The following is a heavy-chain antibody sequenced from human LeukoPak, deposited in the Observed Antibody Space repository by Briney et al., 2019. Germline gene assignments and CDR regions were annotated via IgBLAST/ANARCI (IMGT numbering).Heavy chain of an antibody. CDR2: ISGNGIST. CDR1: GFTFTNYA. V-gene: IGHV3-23*01. CDR3: AKEQSWNYYYYYSMDV. D-gene: IGHD1-1*01. Sequence: GGSLRLSCAASGFTFTNYAVSWVRQAPGKGLEWVSGISGNGISTYYADSVKGRFTISRDNSKSTLYLQMDSLRADDTAVYYCAKEQSWNYYYYYSMDVWGKGTTVTVSS. J-gene: IGHJ6*03.